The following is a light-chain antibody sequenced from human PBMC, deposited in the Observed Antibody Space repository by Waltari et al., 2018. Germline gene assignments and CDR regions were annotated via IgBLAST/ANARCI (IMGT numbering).Light chain of an antibody. CDR1: NIGRKT. Sequence: SYVLTQPPSESVAPGQDATITCGGNNIGRKTVHWYQQKPGQAPVLVVFGDSDRASGIPERFSGSKSGDTATLTIGRVEAGDEADYSCQVWDGGRVVFGGGTKLTVL. CDR2: GDS. J-gene: IGLJ2*01. V-gene: IGLV3-21*02. CDR3: QVWDGGRVV.